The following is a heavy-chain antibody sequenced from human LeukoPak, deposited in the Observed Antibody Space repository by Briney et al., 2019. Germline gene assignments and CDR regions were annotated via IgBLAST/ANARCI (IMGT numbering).Heavy chain of an antibody. J-gene: IGHJ4*02. CDR1: GGSISSHF. D-gene: IGHD6-19*01. CDR2: IHYTGRT. Sequence: SETLSLTCAVSGGSISSHFWSWLRQPPGEGLEWIAYIHYTGRTNYNPSLKGRVTISVDTSNSQFSLNLNSVTAADTAVYYCARGAGWYDYWGQGTLVTVSS. CDR3: ARGAGWYDY. V-gene: IGHV4-59*11.